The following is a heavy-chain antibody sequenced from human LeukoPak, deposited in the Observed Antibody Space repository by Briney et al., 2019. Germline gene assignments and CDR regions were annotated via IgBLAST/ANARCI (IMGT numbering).Heavy chain of an antibody. J-gene: IGHJ3*02. CDR3: ARDTTGQQLVLRAFDI. D-gene: IGHD6-13*01. CDR2: ISSSSSSSSYI. CDR1: GFTFSSYS. V-gene: IGHV3-21*01. Sequence: GGSLRLSCAASGFTFSSYSMNWVRQAPGKGLEWVSFISSSSSSSSYIYYADSVKGRFTISRDSAKNLLYLQMNSLRAEDTAVYYCARDTTGQQLVLRAFDIWGQGTMVTVSS.